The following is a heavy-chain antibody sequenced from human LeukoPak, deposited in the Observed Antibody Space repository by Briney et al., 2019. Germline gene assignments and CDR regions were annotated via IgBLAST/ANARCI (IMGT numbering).Heavy chain of an antibody. J-gene: IGHJ4*02. Sequence: GGSLRLSCAASGFTFSSYAMSWVRQAPGKGLEWDSVIYSGGSTYYADSVKGRSTISRDNSKNTLYLQMNSLRVEDTAVYYCAREGHSYAHGSFDYWGQGTLVTVSS. CDR1: GFTFSSYA. CDR3: AREGHSYAHGSFDY. CDR2: IYSGGST. D-gene: IGHD5-18*01. V-gene: IGHV3-66*01.